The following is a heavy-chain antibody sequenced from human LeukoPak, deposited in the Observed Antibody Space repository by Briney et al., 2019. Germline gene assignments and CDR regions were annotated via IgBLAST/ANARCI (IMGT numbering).Heavy chain of an antibody. V-gene: IGHV3-13*01. Sequence: GGSLRLSCAASGFTFSSYDMHWVRQAPGKGLEWVSAISTAGDTYYPGSVKGRFTISRENAKNSLYLQMNSLRAGDTAVYYCARGRWAVAGSYYYFDYWGQGTLVTVSS. CDR1: GFTFSSYD. CDR2: ISTAGDT. J-gene: IGHJ4*02. D-gene: IGHD6-19*01. CDR3: ARGRWAVAGSYYYFDY.